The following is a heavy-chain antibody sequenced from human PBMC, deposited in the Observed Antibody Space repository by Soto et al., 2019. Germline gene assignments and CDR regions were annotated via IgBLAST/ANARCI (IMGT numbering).Heavy chain of an antibody. CDR2: IDHSGTTI. J-gene: IGHJ4*02. Sequence: EVQLVESGGALVQPGGSLRLSCAASGFIFSNYEMSWVRQAPGKGLEWDSYIDHSGTTIYYADSVKGRFTISRDNAKNSLFLQMNSLRAEDTAVYYCARGHIVATILDYWGQGTLVTVSS. CDR1: GFIFSNYE. CDR3: ARGHIVATILDY. V-gene: IGHV3-48*03. D-gene: IGHD5-12*01.